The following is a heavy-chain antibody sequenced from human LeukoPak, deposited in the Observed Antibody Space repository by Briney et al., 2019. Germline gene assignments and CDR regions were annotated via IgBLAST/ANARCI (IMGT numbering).Heavy chain of an antibody. V-gene: IGHV3-30*18. Sequence: GRSLRLSCAASGFTFSSYGMHWVRQAPGKGLEWVAVISYDGSNKYYADSVKGRFTISRDNSKNTLYLQMNSLRAEDTAVYYCAKDAEDIVVVPAVLTWGQGTLVTVSS. D-gene: IGHD2-2*01. J-gene: IGHJ5*02. CDR3: AKDAEDIVVVPAVLT. CDR1: GFTFSSYG. CDR2: ISYDGSNK.